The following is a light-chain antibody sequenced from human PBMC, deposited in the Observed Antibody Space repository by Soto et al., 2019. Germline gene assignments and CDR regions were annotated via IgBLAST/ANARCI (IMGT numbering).Light chain of an antibody. CDR1: KLGDRL. CDR2: QDT. CDR3: QAWDSSTVV. V-gene: IGLV3-1*01. J-gene: IGLJ2*01. Sequence: SYELTQPPSVSVSPGQTASITCSGDKLGDRLCWWYQQKPGQPPVLVIYQDTKRPSGIPERFSGSNSGNTATLTISGTQAMDEADYYCQAWDSSTVVFGGGTKLTVL.